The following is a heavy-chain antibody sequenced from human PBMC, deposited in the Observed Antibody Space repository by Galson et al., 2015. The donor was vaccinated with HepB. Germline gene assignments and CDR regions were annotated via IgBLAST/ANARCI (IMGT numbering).Heavy chain of an antibody. D-gene: IGHD6-13*01. CDR2: IKQDGSEK. CDR3: ARGDGSIWYSY. V-gene: IGHV3-7*03. Sequence: SLRLSCAASGFTFSSYWMNWVRQAPGKGLEWVAAIKQDGSEKYYVDSVKGRFTISRDNAKNSLDLQMNSLGADDTAVYYCARGDGSIWYSYWGQGILVTVSS. CDR1: GFTFSSYW. J-gene: IGHJ4*02.